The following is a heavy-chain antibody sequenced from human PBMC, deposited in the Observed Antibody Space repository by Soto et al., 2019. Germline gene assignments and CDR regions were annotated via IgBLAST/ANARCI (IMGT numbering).Heavy chain of an antibody. V-gene: IGHV4-34*01. CDR3: AGRYCTGGSCYRP. CDR2: INHDGIT. D-gene: IGHD2-15*01. Sequence: QVQLQQWDAGLLKPSETLSLTCAISGGSFSGYYWSWIRQPPGKGLEWIGEINHDGITNYNPSLKSRVTISLDTSKNQFSLKLTSVTAADTAVYYCAGRYCTGGSCYRPWGQGTLVTVSS. CDR1: GGSFSGYY. J-gene: IGHJ4*02.